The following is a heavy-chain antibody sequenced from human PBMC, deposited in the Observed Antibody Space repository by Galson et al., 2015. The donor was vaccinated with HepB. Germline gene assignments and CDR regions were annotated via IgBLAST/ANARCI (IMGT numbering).Heavy chain of an antibody. D-gene: IGHD1-1*01. CDR1: GYTFTGYY. CDR2: INPNSGDT. CDR3: ARNRDVNSRRYFDL. Sequence: SVKVSCKASGYTFTGYYLHWVRQAPGQGLEWMGWINPNSGDTDHAQKFQGWVTMTRDTAISTAYMELSRLRSDDTAVYYCARNRDVNSRRYFDLWGRGTLVTVSS. V-gene: IGHV1-2*04. J-gene: IGHJ2*01.